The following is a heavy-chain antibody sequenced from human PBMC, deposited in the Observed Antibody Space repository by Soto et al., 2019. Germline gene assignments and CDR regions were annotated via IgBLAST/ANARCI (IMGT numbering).Heavy chain of an antibody. Sequence: QVQLVQSGAEVKKPGASVKVSCKASGYTFTGYYMHWVRQAPGQGLEWMGWINPNSGGTNYAQKFQGRVTMTRDTSISTAYMELRRLRSDDTAVYYCSREAGGSYHRACDYWGQGTLVTVSS. V-gene: IGHV1-2*02. CDR1: GYTFTGYY. J-gene: IGHJ4*02. CDR3: SREAGGSYHRACDY. CDR2: INPNSGGT. D-gene: IGHD1-26*01.